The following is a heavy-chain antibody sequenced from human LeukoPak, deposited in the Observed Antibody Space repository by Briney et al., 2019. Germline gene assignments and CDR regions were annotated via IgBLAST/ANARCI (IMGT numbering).Heavy chain of an antibody. J-gene: IGHJ4*02. V-gene: IGHV3-21*01. CDR2: IDSTSGYI. D-gene: IGHD5-24*01. CDR1: GFTFSSYT. CDR3: ARGTMATIRFDY. Sequence: PGGSLRLSCAASGFTFSSYTMNWVRQAPGKGLEWVSSIDSTSGYIYYADSVKGRFTISRDNAQNSLYLQMNSLRAEDTAVYYCARGTMATIRFDYWGQGTLVTVSS.